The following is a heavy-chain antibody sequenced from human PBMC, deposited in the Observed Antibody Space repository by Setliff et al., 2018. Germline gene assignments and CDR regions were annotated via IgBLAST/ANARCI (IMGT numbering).Heavy chain of an antibody. V-gene: IGHV1-18*01. Sequence: YCKASGFTFKTYSFSWIRQAPGQGLEWVGWISGYNGNTIYAQNFQDRVTMTTDASTNTAYMELRSLGSDDTAVYYCATFRGYTYGYDYWGQGTLVTSPQ. CDR1: GFTFKTYS. J-gene: IGHJ4*02. CDR2: ISGYNGNT. CDR3: ATFRGYTYGYDY. D-gene: IGHD5-18*01.